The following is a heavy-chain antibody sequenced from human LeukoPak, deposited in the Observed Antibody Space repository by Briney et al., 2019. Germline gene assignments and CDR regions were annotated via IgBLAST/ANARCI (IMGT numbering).Heavy chain of an antibody. J-gene: IGHJ4*02. CDR1: GFTFSSYA. CDR2: ISYDGSNK. Sequence: QSGRSLRLSCAASGFTFSSYAMHWVRQAPGKGLEWVAVISYDGSNKYYADSVKGRFTISRDNSKNTLYLQMNSLRAEDTAVYYCARGGYDSSGYPPIDFDYWGQGTLVTVSS. CDR3: ARGGYDSSGYPPIDFDY. D-gene: IGHD3-22*01. V-gene: IGHV3-30-3*01.